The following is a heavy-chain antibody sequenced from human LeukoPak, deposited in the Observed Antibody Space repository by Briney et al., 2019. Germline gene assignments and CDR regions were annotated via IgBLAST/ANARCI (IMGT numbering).Heavy chain of an antibody. CDR3: ARDLGTHCSITSCPGGAFDY. CDR1: GFTFRSYA. CDR2: ISFDGSNK. Sequence: GGPLRLLCGASGFTFRSYAMHGVRRAPGKGLEGVAVISFDGSNKYYAGSVKGRFTIPRDNSKNTLYLHINTRRAEDTAGYYCARDLGTHCSITSCPGGAFDYGGQATLVTVPS. V-gene: IGHV3-30*04. J-gene: IGHJ4*02. D-gene: IGHD2-2*01.